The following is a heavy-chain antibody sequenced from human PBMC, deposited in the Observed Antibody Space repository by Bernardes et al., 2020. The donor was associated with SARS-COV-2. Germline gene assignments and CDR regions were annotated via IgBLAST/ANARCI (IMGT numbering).Heavy chain of an antibody. V-gene: IGHV4-34*01. D-gene: IGHD4-17*01. J-gene: IGHJ2*01. Sequence: SAPLSPTCAVDGWSFSHYYWSWIRPPPGKGLEWIGEINHSGSTKYSPSLRSRATISADTSKNQFSLKLTSVTAADTAVYYCARDPHYGGNSEGWYLDLWGRGTLVTVSS. CDR3: ARDPHYGGNSEGWYLDL. CDR1: GWSFSHYY. CDR2: INHSGST.